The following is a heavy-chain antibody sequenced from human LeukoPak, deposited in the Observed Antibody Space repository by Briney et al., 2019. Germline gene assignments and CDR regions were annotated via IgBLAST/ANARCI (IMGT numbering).Heavy chain of an antibody. CDR1: GFTFSSYA. Sequence: PGGSLRLSCAASGFTFSSYAMHWVRQAPGKGLEYVSAISSNGGSTYYANSVKGRFTISRDNSKNTLYLQMGSLRVEDMAVYYCARKQQLQFDYWGQGTLVTVSS. J-gene: IGHJ4*02. CDR2: ISSNGGST. CDR3: ARKQQLQFDY. D-gene: IGHD6-13*01. V-gene: IGHV3-64*01.